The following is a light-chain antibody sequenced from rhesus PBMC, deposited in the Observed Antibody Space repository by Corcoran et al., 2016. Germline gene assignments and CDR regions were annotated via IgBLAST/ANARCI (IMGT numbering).Light chain of an antibody. CDR3: YQHSSGYS. V-gene: IGKV3-10*01. Sequence: ILTQSPATLSLSPGERATLSCRASQSVSTYLAWYQQKPGQAPRLLIYSASSRATGIPARFSGSGSGTDFTLTISNMEPEDVGIYHCYQHSSGYSFGQGTKVEIK. CDR1: QSVSTY. J-gene: IGKJ2*01. CDR2: SAS.